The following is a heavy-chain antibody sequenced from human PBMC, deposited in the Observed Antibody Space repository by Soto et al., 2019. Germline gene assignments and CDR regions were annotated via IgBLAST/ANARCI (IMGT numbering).Heavy chain of an antibody. CDR3: ARLEGYCTNGVCSYCYYYYGMDV. V-gene: IGHV3-48*02. CDR2: ISSSSSTI. Sequence: EVQLVESGGGLVQPGGSLRLSCAASGFTFSSYSMNWVRQAPGKGLEWVSYISSSSSTIYYADSVKGRFTISRDNAKNSLYLQMNSVRDEDTAVYYCARLEGYCTNGVCSYCYYYYGMDVWGQGTTVTVSS. D-gene: IGHD2-8*01. CDR1: GFTFSSYS. J-gene: IGHJ6*02.